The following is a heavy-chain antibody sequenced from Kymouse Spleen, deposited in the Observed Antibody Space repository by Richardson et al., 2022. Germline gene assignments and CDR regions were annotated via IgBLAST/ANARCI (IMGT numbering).Heavy chain of an antibody. J-gene: IGHJ6*02. D-gene: IGHD6-13*01. Sequence: QVQLQESGPGLVKPSETLSLTCTVSGGSVSSGSYYWSWIRQPPGKGLEWIGYIYYSGSTNYNPSLKSRVTISVDTSKNQFSLKLSSVTAADTAVYYCARYSSSWYYYYYYGMDVWGQGTTVTVSS. CDR2: IYYSGST. CDR3: ARYSSSWYYYYYYGMDV. V-gene: IGHV4-61*01. CDR1: GGSVSSGSYY.